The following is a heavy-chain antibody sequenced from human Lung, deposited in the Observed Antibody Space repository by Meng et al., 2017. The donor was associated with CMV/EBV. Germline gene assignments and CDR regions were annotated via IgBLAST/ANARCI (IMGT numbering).Heavy chain of an antibody. CDR1: GFTFSNAW. Sequence: QLVEFGGWSVNAGGSLRLSCGAFGFTFSNAWMSWVRQAPGKGLEWVGRIKSKTDGGTTDYAAPVKGRFTISRDDSKNTLYLQMNSLKTEDTAVYYCIRNDYSNYWGQGTLVTVSS. D-gene: IGHD4-11*01. J-gene: IGHJ4*02. CDR2: IKSKTDGGTT. CDR3: IRNDYSNY. V-gene: IGHV3-15*01.